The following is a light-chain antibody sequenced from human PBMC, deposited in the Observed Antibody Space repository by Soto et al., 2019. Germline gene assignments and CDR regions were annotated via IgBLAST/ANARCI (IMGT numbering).Light chain of an antibody. CDR3: SSYTSTSSYV. CDR2: EVS. J-gene: IGLJ1*01. V-gene: IGLV2-14*01. Sequence: QSALTQPASVSGSPGQSITISCTGTSSDVGGYNYVSWYQQHPGKVPKLMIYEVSNRPSGVSIRFSASKSGNTASLTISGLRTEDEADYYCSSYTSTSSYVFGTGTKLTVL. CDR1: SSDVGGYNY.